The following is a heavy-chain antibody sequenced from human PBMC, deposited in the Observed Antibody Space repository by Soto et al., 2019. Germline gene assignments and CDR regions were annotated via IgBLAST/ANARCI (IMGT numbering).Heavy chain of an antibody. CDR2: XSXXNXXX. Sequence: ASVKVSCKASGYTFTSYGISLVRQAPGQGLEXMGXXSXXNXXXXXAXXLQGRVTMTTDTSTSTAYMEPRSLRSDETAVYYCARSYYYDSSGYFDYWGQGTLVTVS. CDR3: ARSYYYDSSGYFDY. J-gene: IGHJ4*02. V-gene: IGHV1-18*04. CDR1: GYTFTSYG. D-gene: IGHD3-22*01.